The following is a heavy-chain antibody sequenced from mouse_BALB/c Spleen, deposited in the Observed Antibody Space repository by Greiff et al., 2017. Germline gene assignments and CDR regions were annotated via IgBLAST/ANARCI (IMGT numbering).Heavy chain of an antibody. J-gene: IGHJ3*01. CDR3: ARDEGYDYARAFAY. CDR2: ISDGGSYT. V-gene: IGHV5-4*02. CDR1: GFTFSDYY. D-gene: IGHD2-4*01. Sequence: EVKVVESGGGLVKPGGSLKLSCAASGFTFSDYYMYWVRQTPEKRLEWVATISDGGSYTYYPDSVKGRFTISRDNAKNNLYLQMSSLKSEDTAMYYCARDEGYDYARAFAYWGQGTLVTVSA.